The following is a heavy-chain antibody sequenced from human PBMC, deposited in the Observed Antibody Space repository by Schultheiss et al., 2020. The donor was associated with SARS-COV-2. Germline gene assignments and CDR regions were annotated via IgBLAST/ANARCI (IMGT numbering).Heavy chain of an antibody. CDR3: ARDPSPPPGNNWFDP. J-gene: IGHJ5*02. D-gene: IGHD3-10*01. Sequence: GGSLRLSCAASGFTFSNAWMSWVRQAPGKGLEWVSYISRTGDSIYFADSVKGRFTISRDNAKNSLFLQMNSLRAEDTAVYYCARDPSPPPGNNWFDPWGQGTLVTVSS. CDR2: ISRTGDSI. V-gene: IGHV3-11*04. CDR1: GFTFSNAW.